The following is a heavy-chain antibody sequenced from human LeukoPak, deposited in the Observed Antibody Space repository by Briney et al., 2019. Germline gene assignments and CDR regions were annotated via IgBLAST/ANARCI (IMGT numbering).Heavy chain of an antibody. J-gene: IGHJ4*02. CDR2: INPNSGGT. Sequence: ASVKVSCKASGYIFTGYCVHWVRQAPGQGLEWMGWINPNSGGTNYEQKFQGRVTMTRDTSISTAYMELSSLTSDDTAVYYCARAGGGLDYWGQGTLVTVSS. D-gene: IGHD3-16*01. CDR1: GYIFTGYC. V-gene: IGHV1-2*02. CDR3: ARAGGGLDY.